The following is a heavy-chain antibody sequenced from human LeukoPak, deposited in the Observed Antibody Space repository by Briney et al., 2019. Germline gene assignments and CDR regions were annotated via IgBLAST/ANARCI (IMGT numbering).Heavy chain of an antibody. D-gene: IGHD3-22*01. CDR2: IIPIFGTA. Sequence: GASVRVSSKASGGTFIIYAISWVRQAPGQGLEWRGGIIPIFGTANYAQKFQGRVTITADESTSTAYMELSSLGSEDTAVYYCARVEPDYYDSSGYYYHAYWGQGTLVTVSS. J-gene: IGHJ4*02. V-gene: IGHV1-69*01. CDR3: ARVEPDYYDSSGYYYHAY. CDR1: GGTFIIYA.